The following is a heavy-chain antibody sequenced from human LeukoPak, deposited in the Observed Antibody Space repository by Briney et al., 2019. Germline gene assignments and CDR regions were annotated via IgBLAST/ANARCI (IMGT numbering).Heavy chain of an antibody. CDR2: ISAYNGNT. D-gene: IGHD3-22*01. Sequence: ASVKVSCKASGYTFTSCGISWVRQAPGQGLEWMGWISAYNGNTNYAQKLQGRVTMTTDTSTSTAYMELRSLRSDDTAVYYCARGLSPRTLYYYDSSGSPFDYWGQGTLVTVSS. CDR1: GYTFTSCG. V-gene: IGHV1-18*01. CDR3: ARGLSPRTLYYYDSSGSPFDY. J-gene: IGHJ4*02.